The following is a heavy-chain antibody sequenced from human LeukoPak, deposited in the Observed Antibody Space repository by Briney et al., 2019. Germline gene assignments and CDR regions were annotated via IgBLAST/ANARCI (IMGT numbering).Heavy chain of an antibody. CDR3: ARGLSGLVVPAAIGSDYFDY. CDR2: IILIFGTA. V-gene: IGHV1-69*13. Sequence: ASVKVSCTASGGTFSSYTISWVRQAPGQGLEWMGGIILIFGTANYAQKFQGRVTITADESTSTAYMELSSLRSEDTAVYYCARGLSGLVVPAAIGSDYFDYWGQGTLVTVSS. D-gene: IGHD2-2*01. J-gene: IGHJ4*02. CDR1: GGTFSSYT.